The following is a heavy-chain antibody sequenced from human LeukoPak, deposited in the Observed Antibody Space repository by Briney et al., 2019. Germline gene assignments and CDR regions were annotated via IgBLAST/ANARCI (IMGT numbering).Heavy chain of an antibody. V-gene: IGHV1-24*01. CDR3: AKGFTGYSGWFDP. Sequence: WASVKVSCKVSGYTLTELSMHWVRQAPGKGLEWMGGFDPEDGETIYAQKFQGRVTMTEDTSTDTAYMELSSLRSEDTAVYYCAKGFTGYSGWFDPWGQGTLVTVSS. D-gene: IGHD2-15*01. CDR1: GYTLTELS. CDR2: FDPEDGET. J-gene: IGHJ5*02.